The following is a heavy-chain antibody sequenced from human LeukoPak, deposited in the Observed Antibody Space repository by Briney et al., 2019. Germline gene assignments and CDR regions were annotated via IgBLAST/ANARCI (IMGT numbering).Heavy chain of an antibody. J-gene: IGHJ4*02. V-gene: IGHV3-33*01. CDR2: IWYDGSNK. Sequence: GGSLRLSCAASGFTFSSYGMHWVRQAPGKGLEWVAVIWYDGSNKYYADSVKGRFTISRDNSKNTLYLQMNSLRAEGTAVYYCAPDYDSSGFSPAYWGQGTLVTVSS. D-gene: IGHD3-22*01. CDR1: GFTFSSYG. CDR3: APDYDSSGFSPAY.